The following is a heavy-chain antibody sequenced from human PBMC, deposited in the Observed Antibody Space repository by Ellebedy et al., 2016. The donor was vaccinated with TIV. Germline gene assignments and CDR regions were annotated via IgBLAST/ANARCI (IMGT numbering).Heavy chain of an antibody. Sequence: MPSETLSLTCTVSGASISSYYWSWIRQPPGKGLEWIGYVYYSGNTKYNPSLKSRVTISVDTPKNQISLTLSSVTAADTAVYYCAGSSGYYYVLDYWGQGTLVTVSS. CDR2: VYYSGNT. J-gene: IGHJ4*02. CDR1: GASISSYY. V-gene: IGHV4-59*08. CDR3: AGSSGYYYVLDY. D-gene: IGHD3-22*01.